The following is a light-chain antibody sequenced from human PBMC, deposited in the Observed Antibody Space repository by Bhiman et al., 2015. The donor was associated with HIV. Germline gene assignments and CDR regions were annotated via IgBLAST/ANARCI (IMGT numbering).Light chain of an antibody. J-gene: IGLJ3*02. CDR3: QSYDSSNWV. CDR2: EVN. CDR1: SSDVGSYNL. V-gene: IGLV2-23*02. Sequence: QSALTQPPSASGSRGQSVIISCTGTSSDVGSYNLVSWYQQHPGKAPKLMIYEVNKRPSGVSNRFSGSKSGNTASLTISGLQAEDEADYYCQSYDSSNWVFGGGTKLTVL.